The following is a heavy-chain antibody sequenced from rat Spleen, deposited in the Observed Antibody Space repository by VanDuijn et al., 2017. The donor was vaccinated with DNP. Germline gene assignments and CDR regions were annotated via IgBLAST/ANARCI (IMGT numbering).Heavy chain of an antibody. V-gene: IGHV5-20*01. Sequence: EVQLVESGGGLVQPGRSLKLSCAASGFTFSDYYMAWVRQAPTKGLEWVACISYDGSRTYYRDSVKGRFTISRDDARNTLYLQMNSLRSEDTATYYCATSSYFGYDYGFAYWGQGVMVTVSS. CDR3: ATSSYFGYDYGFAY. J-gene: IGHJ2*01. CDR2: ISYDGSRT. CDR1: GFTFSDYY. D-gene: IGHD1-7*01.